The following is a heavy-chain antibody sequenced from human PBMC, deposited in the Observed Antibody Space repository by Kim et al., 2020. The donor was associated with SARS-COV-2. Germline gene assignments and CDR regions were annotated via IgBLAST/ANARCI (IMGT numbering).Heavy chain of an antibody. Sequence: GGSLRLSCAASGFTFSSYWMSWVRQAPGKGLEWVAYMNQDGSEKNYVDSVKGRFTISRDNAKNSLFLQMNSPRAEDTSVYYCARGRGLDVWGQGTTVTVSS. J-gene: IGHJ6*02. CDR1: GFTFSSYW. CDR3: ARGRGLDV. V-gene: IGHV3-7*01. CDR2: MNQDGSEK.